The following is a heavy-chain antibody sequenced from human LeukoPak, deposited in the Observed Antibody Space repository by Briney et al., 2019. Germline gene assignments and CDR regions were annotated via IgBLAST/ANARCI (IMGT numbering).Heavy chain of an antibody. CDR1: GFTFFSHW. J-gene: IGHJ4*02. D-gene: IGHD3-16*01. CDR2: IKQDGSVI. Sequence: GGSLRLSCAAFGFTFFSHWMTWVRQAPGKGPGFMANIKQDGSVINYVDPVWGRFTISRDNAKNSLYLHMNSLRAEDTAVYYCARDWGWTTCDSWGQGTLVAVSS. V-gene: IGHV3-7*01. CDR3: ARDWGWTTCDS.